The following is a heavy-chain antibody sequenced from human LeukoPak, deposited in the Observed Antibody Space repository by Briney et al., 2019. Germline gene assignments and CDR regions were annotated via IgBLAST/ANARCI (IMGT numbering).Heavy chain of an antibody. CDR3: AREGLSSTTVPRAWFDP. CDR1: GYTFTSYG. D-gene: IGHD4-17*01. J-gene: IGHJ5*02. V-gene: IGHV1-18*01. CDR2: ISAYNGNT. Sequence: ASVKVSCKASGYTFTSYGISWVRQAPGQGLEWMGWISAYNGNTNYAQKLQGRVTMTTDTSTSTAYMELRSLRSDDTAVYYCAREGLSSTTVPRAWFDPWGQGTLVTVSS.